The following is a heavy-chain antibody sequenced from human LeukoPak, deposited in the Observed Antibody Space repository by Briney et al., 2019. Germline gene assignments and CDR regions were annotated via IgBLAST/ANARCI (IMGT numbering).Heavy chain of an antibody. CDR2: ISSSSSYI. J-gene: IGHJ4*02. Sequence: PGGSLRLSCAASGFTFSSYSMNWVRQAPGKGLEWVSSISSSSSYIYYADSVKGRFTISRDNAKKSLYLQMNSLRAEDTAVYYCARDRGYCSSTSCYTLGIFDYWGQGTLVTVSS. CDR3: ARDRGYCSSTSCYTLGIFDY. CDR1: GFTFSSYS. V-gene: IGHV3-21*01. D-gene: IGHD2-2*02.